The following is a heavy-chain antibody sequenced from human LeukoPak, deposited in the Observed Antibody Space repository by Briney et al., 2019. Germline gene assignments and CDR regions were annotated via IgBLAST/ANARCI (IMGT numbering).Heavy chain of an antibody. CDR3: ARLASLYDSSGYYWGDY. J-gene: IGHJ4*02. V-gene: IGHV1-2*02. Sequence: ASVKVSCKASGYTFTGYYMHWVRQAPGQGLEWMGWINPNSGGTNYAQKFQGRVIMTRDTSISTAYMELSRLRSDDTAVYYCARLASLYDSSGYYWGDYWGQGTLVTVSS. CDR2: INPNSGGT. D-gene: IGHD3-22*01. CDR1: GYTFTGYY.